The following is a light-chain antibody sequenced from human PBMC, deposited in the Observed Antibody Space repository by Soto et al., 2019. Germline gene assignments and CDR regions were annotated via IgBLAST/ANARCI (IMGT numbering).Light chain of an antibody. CDR3: ATWDHSLSGGI. V-gene: IGLV1-51*01. CDR1: GSNIGTNF. Sequence: QSVLTRPPSVSAALGQQVTIACSGSGSNIGTNFVSWYQQVPGTAPKLLFYDNNKRPSGIPDRFSASKSGTSATLGITGLQTGDEAYYYCATWDHSLSGGIFGGGTQLTVL. J-gene: IGLJ7*01. CDR2: DNN.